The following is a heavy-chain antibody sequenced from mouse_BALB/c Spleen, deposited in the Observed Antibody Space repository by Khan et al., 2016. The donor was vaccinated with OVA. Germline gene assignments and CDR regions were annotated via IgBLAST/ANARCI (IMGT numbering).Heavy chain of an antibody. Sequence: QVQLQQSGAELVRPGASVKLSCKASGYTFTSYRMNWVKQRPEQGLEWIGRIDPYDSETHYNQKFNDKAVLTVDKSSNTAYMQLSSLTSDDSAGYCCARGRSYGSSWCVEVWGAGTTVTVSS. CDR2: IDPYDSET. J-gene: IGHJ1*01. V-gene: IGHV1-52*01. CDR1: GYTFTSYR. D-gene: IGHD1-1*01. CDR3: ARGRSYGSSWCVEV.